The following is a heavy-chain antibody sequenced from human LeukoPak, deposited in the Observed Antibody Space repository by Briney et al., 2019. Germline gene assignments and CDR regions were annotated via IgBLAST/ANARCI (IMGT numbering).Heavy chain of an antibody. CDR2: IFYSGST. CDR1: GGSISTSNYY. CDR3: ARDIAFDY. V-gene: IGHV4-39*07. Sequence: PSETLSLTCTVSGGSISTSNYYWGWIRQPPGKGLEWIGNIFYSGSTYYNPSLKSRVTISVDTAKNQFSLKLSSVPAADTAVYYCARDIAFDYWGQGTLVTVSS. J-gene: IGHJ4*02. D-gene: IGHD3-16*02.